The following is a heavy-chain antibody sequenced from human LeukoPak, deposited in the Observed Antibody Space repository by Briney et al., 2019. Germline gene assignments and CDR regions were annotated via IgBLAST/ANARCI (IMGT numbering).Heavy chain of an antibody. CDR3: ASSYSSSWYDL. D-gene: IGHD6-13*01. CDR2: IYYSGST. V-gene: IGHV4-59*01. CDR1: GESISGFY. J-gene: IGHJ2*01. Sequence: SETLSLTCTVSGESISGFYWTWIRQPPGKGLEWIGYIYYSGSTNYNPSLKSRVTISVDTSKNQFSLKLSSVTAADTAVYYCASSYSSSWYDLWGRGTLVTVSS.